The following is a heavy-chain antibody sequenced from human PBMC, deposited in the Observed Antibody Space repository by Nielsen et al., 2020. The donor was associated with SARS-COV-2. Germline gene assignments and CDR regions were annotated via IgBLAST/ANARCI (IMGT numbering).Heavy chain of an antibody. Sequence: GESLNTSCAASGFTFSSYSMNWVRQAPGKGLEWVAYIRSSSSTIYYADSVKGRFTISRDNSKNTLYLQMNSLRAEDTAVYYCARDPRLFGSYYGMDVWGQGTTVTVSS. CDR2: IRSSSSTI. D-gene: IGHD2-21*01. J-gene: IGHJ6*02. CDR3: ARDPRLFGSYYGMDV. CDR1: GFTFSSYS. V-gene: IGHV3-48*01.